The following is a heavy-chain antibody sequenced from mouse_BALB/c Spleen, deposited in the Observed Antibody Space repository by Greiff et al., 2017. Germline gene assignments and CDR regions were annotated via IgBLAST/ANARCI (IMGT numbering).Heavy chain of an antibody. Sequence: EVHLVESGGGLVKPGGSLKLSCAASGFTFSSYTMSWVRQTPEKRLEWVATISSGGSYTYYPDSVKGRFTISRDNAKNTLYLQMSSLKSEDTAMYYCTRADDGYYGYFDDWGEGTTVTVAS. D-gene: IGHD2-3*01. V-gene: IGHV5-6-4*01. J-gene: IGHJ1*01. CDR3: TRADDGYYGYFDD. CDR1: GFTFSSYT. CDR2: ISSGGSYT.